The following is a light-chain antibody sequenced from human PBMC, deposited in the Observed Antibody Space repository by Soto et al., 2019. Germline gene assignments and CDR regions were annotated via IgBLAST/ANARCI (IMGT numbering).Light chain of an antibody. Sequence: QSALTQPASVSGSPGRSITISCTGTSSDVGGYNYVSWYQQHPGKAPKLMIYDVSNRPSGVSNRFSGSKSGNTASLTISGLQAEDEADYYCSSYTSSSPYVFGTGTKLTVL. CDR2: DVS. V-gene: IGLV2-14*01. CDR3: SSYTSSSPYV. CDR1: SSDVGGYNY. J-gene: IGLJ1*01.